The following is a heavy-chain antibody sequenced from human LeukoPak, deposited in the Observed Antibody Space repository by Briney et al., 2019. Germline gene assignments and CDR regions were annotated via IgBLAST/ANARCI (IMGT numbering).Heavy chain of an antibody. CDR1: GFIFRNYG. J-gene: IGHJ4*02. CDR3: VKDTGRGDF. V-gene: IGHV3-30*02. D-gene: IGHD1-14*01. Sequence: PGGSLRLSCAASGFIFRNYGMHWVRQAPGKGLEWVAFLRNDESVVFYADSVKGRFIISRDNSKNTLYLQMSSLRDEDTAVYYCVKDTGRGDFWGQGTQVTVSS. CDR2: LRNDESVV.